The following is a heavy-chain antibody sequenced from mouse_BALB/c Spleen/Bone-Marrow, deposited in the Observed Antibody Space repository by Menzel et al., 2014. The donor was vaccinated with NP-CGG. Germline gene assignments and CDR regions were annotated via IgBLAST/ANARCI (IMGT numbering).Heavy chain of an antibody. V-gene: IGHV2-6-7*01. CDR3: ARDSFLITRALDY. J-gene: IGHJ4*01. Sequence: QVQLKDSGPGLMAPSQSLSITCTVSGFSLTGYGVSWVRQPPGKGLEWLGMIWGDGSTDYNSALKSRLSINKDNSKSQVFLKMNSLRTDDTARYYCARDSFLITRALDYWGQGTSVTVSS. CDR1: GFSLTGYG. CDR2: IWGDGST. D-gene: IGHD2-4*01.